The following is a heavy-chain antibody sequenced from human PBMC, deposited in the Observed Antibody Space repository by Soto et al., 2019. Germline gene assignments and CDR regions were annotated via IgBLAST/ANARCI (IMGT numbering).Heavy chain of an antibody. Sequence: GGSLRLSCASSGFTFSNAWMSWVRQAPGKGLEWVGRIKSKTDGGTTDYAAPVKGRFTISRDDSKNTLYLQMNSLKTEDTAVYYCTTDFEWLPFDYWGQGTLVTVSS. D-gene: IGHD3-9*01. V-gene: IGHV3-15*01. J-gene: IGHJ4*02. CDR3: TTDFEWLPFDY. CDR2: IKSKTDGGTT. CDR1: GFTFSNAW.